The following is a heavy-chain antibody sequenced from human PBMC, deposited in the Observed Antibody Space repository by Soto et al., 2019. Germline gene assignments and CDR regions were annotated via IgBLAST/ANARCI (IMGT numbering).Heavy chain of an antibody. J-gene: IGHJ4*02. V-gene: IGHV1-2*02. CDR1: GYTFSDYY. CDR2: INPNSGGT. CDR3: AREPATAKPEGVDF. D-gene: IGHD1-1*01. Sequence: GASVKVSCKASGYTFSDYYIHWVRQAPGQGLEGMGWINPNSGGTKYAPKFQGGVTMTRDTSITTAYMELSRLRSGDTAVYYCAREPATAKPEGVDFWGQGTLVTSPQ.